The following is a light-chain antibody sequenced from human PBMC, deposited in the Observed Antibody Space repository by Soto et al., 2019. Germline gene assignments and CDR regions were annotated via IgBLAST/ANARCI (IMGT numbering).Light chain of an antibody. V-gene: IGLV2-23*02. Sequence: QSALAQPASVSVSPGQSITISCTGTGSDIGGYDLVSWYQQHPGKAPKLIIYEVSKRPSGFSPRFSGSKSGNTASLTIFGLQAEDEADYYCCSYAGSSDVFGPGTKVTVL. CDR2: EVS. CDR1: GSDIGGYDL. CDR3: CSYAGSSDV. J-gene: IGLJ1*01.